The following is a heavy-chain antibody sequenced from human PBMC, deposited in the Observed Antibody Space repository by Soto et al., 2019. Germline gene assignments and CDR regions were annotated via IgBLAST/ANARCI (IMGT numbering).Heavy chain of an antibody. V-gene: IGHV1-3*01. CDR3: ARGGSLYWYFDL. J-gene: IGHJ2*01. CDR1: GYTFTSYA. Sequence: QVQLVQSGAEVKKPGASVKVSCKASGYTFTSYAMHWVRQAPGQRLEWMGWINAGNGKTKYSQKFQGRVTITRDTSASTAYMELSSLRSEDTAVYYCARGGSLYWYFDLCGRGTLVTVSS. CDR2: INAGNGKT. D-gene: IGHD1-26*01.